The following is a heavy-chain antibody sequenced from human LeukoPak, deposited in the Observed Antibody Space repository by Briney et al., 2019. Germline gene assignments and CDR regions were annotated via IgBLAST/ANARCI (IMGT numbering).Heavy chain of an antibody. CDR2: MNPNTGYT. Sequence: ASVNVSCKASGYTFTSYDIIWVRQAPGQGLEWMGWMNPNTGYTGYAHQFQGRITITRNTAISTAYMDLSSLNSQDTAVYYCARSSAWAHFDNWGQGTLVSVSS. CDR3: ARSSAWAHFDN. CDR1: GYTFTSYD. D-gene: IGHD2-15*01. V-gene: IGHV1-8*01. J-gene: IGHJ4*02.